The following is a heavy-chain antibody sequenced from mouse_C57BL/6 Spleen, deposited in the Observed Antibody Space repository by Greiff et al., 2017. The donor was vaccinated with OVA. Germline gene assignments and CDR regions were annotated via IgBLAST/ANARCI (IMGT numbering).Heavy chain of an antibody. D-gene: IGHD1-1*01. V-gene: IGHV1-39*01. CDR3: ARQGGSSYGYFDV. CDR1: GYSFTDYN. CDR2: INPNYGTT. J-gene: IGHJ1*03. Sequence: EVKLMESGPELVKPGASVKISCKASGYSFTDYNMNWVKQSNGKSLEWIGVINPNYGTTSYNQKFKGKATLTVDQSSSTAYMQLNSLTSEDAAVYYCARQGGSSYGYFDVWGTGTTVTVSS.